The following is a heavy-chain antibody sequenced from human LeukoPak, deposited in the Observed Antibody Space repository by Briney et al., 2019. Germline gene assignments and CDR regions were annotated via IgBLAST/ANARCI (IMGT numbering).Heavy chain of an antibody. CDR3: ARSNAGVTTSFDY. CDR1: GFTFSSYA. J-gene: IGHJ4*02. Sequence: GGSLRLSCAASGFTFSSYAMHWVRQAPGKGLEWVAVISYDGSNKYYADSVKGRFTISRDNSKNTLYLQMNSLRAEDTAVYYCARSNAGVTTSFDYWGQGTLVTVSS. CDR2: ISYDGSNK. V-gene: IGHV3-30-3*01. D-gene: IGHD1-26*01.